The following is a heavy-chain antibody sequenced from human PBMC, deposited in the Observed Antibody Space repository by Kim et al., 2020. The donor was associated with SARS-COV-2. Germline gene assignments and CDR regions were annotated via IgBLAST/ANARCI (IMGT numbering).Heavy chain of an antibody. J-gene: IGHJ4*02. CDR3: AKDIGWELRGGFDY. CDR1: GFTFDDYA. CDR2: ISWNSGSI. D-gene: IGHD1-26*01. Sequence: GGSLRLSCAASGFTFDDYAMHWVRQAPGQGLEWVSGISWNSGSIGYADSVKGRFTISRDNAKNSLYLQMNSLRAEDTALYYCAKDIGWELRGGFDYSGQGTMVTVSS. V-gene: IGHV3-9*01.